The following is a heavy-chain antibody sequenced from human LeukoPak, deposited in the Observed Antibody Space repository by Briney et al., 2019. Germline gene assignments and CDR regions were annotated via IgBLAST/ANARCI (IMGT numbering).Heavy chain of an antibody. J-gene: IGHJ3*01. D-gene: IGHD1-14*01. CDR3: AKVDDKPA. V-gene: IGHV3-9*01. Sequence: GGSLRLSCAASGFTFDDYAMHWVRQAPGKGLEWVSGISWNSGSIGYADSVKGRFTISRDNAKNSLYLQMNSLRAEDTALYYCAKVDDKPAWGQGTMVTVSS. CDR1: GFTFDDYA. CDR2: ISWNSGSI.